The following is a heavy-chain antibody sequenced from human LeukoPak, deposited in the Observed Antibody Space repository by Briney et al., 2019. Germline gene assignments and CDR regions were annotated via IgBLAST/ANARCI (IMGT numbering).Heavy chain of an antibody. CDR1: DSAFSSFS. J-gene: IGHJ6*02. CDR2: ISSRSAHI. Sequence: GGSLRLSCAASDSAFSSFSMRWVRQAPGKGLFWVAAISSRSAHIYYADPVKGRFTISRDNVKKSLYREMNNLRADDTAVYYCARDRSTSRYYDGMDVWGPGTTVIVSS. D-gene: IGHD2-2*01. V-gene: IGHV3-21*01. CDR3: ARDRSTSRYYDGMDV.